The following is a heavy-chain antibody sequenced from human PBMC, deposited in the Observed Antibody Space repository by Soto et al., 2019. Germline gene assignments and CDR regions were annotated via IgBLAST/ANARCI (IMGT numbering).Heavy chain of an antibody. CDR1: GYTFTGYY. CDR2: INPNSGGT. CDR3: AVPVVPDTIDAFDI. J-gene: IGHJ3*02. V-gene: IGHV1-2*02. D-gene: IGHD2-2*01. Sequence: ASVKVSCKASGYTFTGYYMHWVRQAPGQGLEWMGWINPNSGGTNYAQKFQGRVTMTRNTSISTAYMELSSLRSGDTAVYYCAVPVVPDTIDAFDIWGQGTMVTVSS.